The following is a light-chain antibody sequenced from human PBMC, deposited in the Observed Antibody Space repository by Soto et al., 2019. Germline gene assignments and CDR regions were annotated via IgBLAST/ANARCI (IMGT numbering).Light chain of an antibody. CDR2: AAS. CDR1: QGISSY. CDR3: QQLNSYPGS. V-gene: IGKV1-9*01. Sequence: DIQLTQSPSFLSASVGDGVTITCRASQGISSYLAWYQQKPGKAPKLLIYAASTLQSGVPSRFSGSGSGTECTLTISSLQPEDVATYYCQQLNSYPGSFGQGTRLEIK. J-gene: IGKJ5*01.